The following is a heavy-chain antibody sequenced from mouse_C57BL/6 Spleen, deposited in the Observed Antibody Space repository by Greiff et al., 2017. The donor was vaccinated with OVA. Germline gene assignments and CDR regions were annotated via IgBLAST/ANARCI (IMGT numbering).Heavy chain of an antibody. J-gene: IGHJ3*01. D-gene: IGHD2-2*01. CDR1: GYTFTSYW. V-gene: IGHV1-52*01. CDR3: ARGGYDGAWFAY. CDR2: IDPSDSET. Sequence: QVQLQQPGAELVRPGSSVKLSCKASGYTFTSYWMHWVKQRPIQGLEWIGIIDPSDSETHYNQKFKDKATLTVDKSSSTAYMQLSSLTSVNSADTYGARGGYDGAWFAYWGQGTLLTVSA.